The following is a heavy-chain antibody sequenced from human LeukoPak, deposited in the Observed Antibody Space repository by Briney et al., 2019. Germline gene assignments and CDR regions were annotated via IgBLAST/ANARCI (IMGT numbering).Heavy chain of an antibody. Sequence: GGSLRLSCAASGFTFSSYGMHWVRQAPGKGLEWVAVIWYDGSNKYYADSVKGRFTISRDNSKNTLYLQVNSLRAEDTAVYYCARGGDYYDSSDAFDIWGQGTMVTVSS. CDR2: IWYDGSNK. D-gene: IGHD3-22*01. CDR3: ARGGDYYDSSDAFDI. J-gene: IGHJ3*02. V-gene: IGHV3-33*01. CDR1: GFTFSSYG.